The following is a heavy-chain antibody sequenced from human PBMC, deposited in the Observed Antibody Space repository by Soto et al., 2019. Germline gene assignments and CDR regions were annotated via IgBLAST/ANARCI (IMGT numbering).Heavy chain of an antibody. CDR2: ISGSGGST. J-gene: IGHJ6*04. CDR1: GFTFSSYA. V-gene: IGHV3-23*01. Sequence: LRLSCAASGFTFSSYAMSWVRQAPGKGLEWVSAISGSGGSTYYADSVKGRFTISRDDSKNSLYLQMSSLKTEDTAVYYCARGAGENQKFGGYYYGLDVWGRGTTVTVS. D-gene: IGHD3-10*01. CDR3: ARGAGENQKFGGYYYGLDV.